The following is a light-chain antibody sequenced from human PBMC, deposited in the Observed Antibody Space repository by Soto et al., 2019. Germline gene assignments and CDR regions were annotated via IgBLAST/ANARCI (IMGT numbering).Light chain of an antibody. Sequence: DIQMTQSPSTLSASVGDRVTITCRASQSISDSWAWYQQKPGKAPKLLIYEASNLKSGVPSRFSGSGSGTEYTRTISSLQPDDFASYYCQEYNGYWTFGQGTKVEIK. J-gene: IGKJ1*01. V-gene: IGKV1-5*03. CDR2: EAS. CDR3: QEYNGYWT. CDR1: QSISDS.